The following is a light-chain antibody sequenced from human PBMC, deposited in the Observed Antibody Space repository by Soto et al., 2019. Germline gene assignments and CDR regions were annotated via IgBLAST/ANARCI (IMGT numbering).Light chain of an antibody. CDR1: QSVSSN. CDR2: GAS. V-gene: IGKV3-15*01. Sequence: IVMTQSPATLSVSPGERATLSCRASQSVSSNLAWYQQKPGQAPRLLIYGASTRAPGIPVRYSGSGSGTEFNFTISSLQSEDFAVYYCQQYNKWPRTFGQGTKVDIK. CDR3: QQYNKWPRT. J-gene: IGKJ1*01.